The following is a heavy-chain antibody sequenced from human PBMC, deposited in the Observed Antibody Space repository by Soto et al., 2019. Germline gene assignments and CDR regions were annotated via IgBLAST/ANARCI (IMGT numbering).Heavy chain of an antibody. CDR1: GDSVSSNSAA. J-gene: IGHJ6*02. D-gene: IGHD3-10*01. Sequence: SQTLSLPCAISGDSVSSNSAAWNWIRQSPSRGLEWLGRTYYRSKWYNDYAVSVKSRITINPDTSKNQFSLQLNSVTPEDTAVYYCARDLYGSGSYYFYYYYGMDVWGQGTTVTVSS. CDR2: TYYRSKWYN. CDR3: ARDLYGSGSYYFYYYYGMDV. V-gene: IGHV6-1*01.